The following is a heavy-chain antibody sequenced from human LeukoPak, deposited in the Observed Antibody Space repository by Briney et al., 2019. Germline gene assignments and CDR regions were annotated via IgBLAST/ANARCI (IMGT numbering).Heavy chain of an antibody. CDR2: ISSSGSTI. D-gene: IGHD6-13*01. CDR3: ARDSRQQLPH. V-gene: IGHV3-11*04. CDR1: GFTFSDYY. Sequence: GGSLRLSCAASGFTFSDYYMSWIRQAPGKGLEWVSYISSSGSTIYYADSVKGRFTISRDNAMNSLFLQMSSLRAEDTAVYYCARDSRQQLPHWGQGTLVTVSS. J-gene: IGHJ4*02.